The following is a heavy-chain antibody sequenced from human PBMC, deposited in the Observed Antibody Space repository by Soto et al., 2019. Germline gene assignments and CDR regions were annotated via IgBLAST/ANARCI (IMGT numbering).Heavy chain of an antibody. J-gene: IGHJ3*02. D-gene: IGHD3-3*01. Sequence: GGSLRLSCAASGFTFSSYEMNWVRQAPGKGLEWVSYISSSGSTIYYADSVKGRFTISRDNAKNSLYLQMNSLRAEDTAVYYCARGTYDFWSGYYRDAFDIWGQGTVVTVSS. CDR3: ARGTYDFWSGYYRDAFDI. V-gene: IGHV3-48*03. CDR2: ISSSGSTI. CDR1: GFTFSSYE.